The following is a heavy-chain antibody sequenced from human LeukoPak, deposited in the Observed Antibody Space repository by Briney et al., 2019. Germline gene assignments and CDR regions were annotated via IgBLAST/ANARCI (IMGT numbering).Heavy chain of an antibody. CDR1: GFTFSSYA. CDR2: ISGSGGST. Sequence: GGSLRLSCAASGFTFSSYAMSWVRQAPGKGLEWVSAISGSGGSTYYADSVKGRFTISRDNSKNTLYLQMSSLRAEDTAVYYYAKDVYSSSWDFDYWGQGTLVTVSS. CDR3: AKDVYSSSWDFDY. V-gene: IGHV3-23*01. J-gene: IGHJ4*02. D-gene: IGHD6-13*01.